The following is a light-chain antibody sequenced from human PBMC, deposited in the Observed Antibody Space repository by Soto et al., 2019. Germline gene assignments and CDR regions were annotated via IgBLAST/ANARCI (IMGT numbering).Light chain of an antibody. J-gene: IGLJ3*02. V-gene: IGLV7-43*01. CDR2: STS. CDR3: LLYFGSAQV. CDR1: PGAVTSVSY. Sequence: QTVVTQEPSLTVSPGGTVTLTCASSPGAVTSVSYPNWVQQKPGKAPRALMYSTSNSHSWTPARFSDSLLGGKAALTLSGVQPDDEAVYYGLLYFGSAQVFGGGTKLTVL.